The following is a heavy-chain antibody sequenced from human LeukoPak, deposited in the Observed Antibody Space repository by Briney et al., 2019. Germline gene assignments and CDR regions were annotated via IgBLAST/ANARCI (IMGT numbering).Heavy chain of an antibody. CDR2: IRYDGSNK. D-gene: IGHD3-22*01. CDR1: GFTFSSYG. CDR3: AKGHYYDSSGFLPYFDY. J-gene: IGHJ4*02. Sequence: GGSLRLSCAASGFTFSSYGMHWVRQAPGEGLEWVAYIRYDGSNKYYADSVKGRFTISRDNSKNTLYLQMNSLRAEDTAVYYCAKGHYYDSSGFLPYFDYWGQGTLVTVSS. V-gene: IGHV3-30*02.